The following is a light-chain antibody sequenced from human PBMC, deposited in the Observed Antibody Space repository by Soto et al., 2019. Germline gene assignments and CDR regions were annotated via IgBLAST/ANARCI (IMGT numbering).Light chain of an antibody. J-gene: IGKJ2*01. CDR2: AAS. V-gene: IGKV1-39*01. Sequence: DIQMTQSPSSLSASVGDRVTITCRASQYISTNLNWYQKKPGKAPNLLIHAASTLHSGVPSRFSGSGSGTYFTLTISSLQPDDFATYYCQQRYMTPPDTGGQGTKLE. CDR1: QYISTN. CDR3: QQRYMTPPDT.